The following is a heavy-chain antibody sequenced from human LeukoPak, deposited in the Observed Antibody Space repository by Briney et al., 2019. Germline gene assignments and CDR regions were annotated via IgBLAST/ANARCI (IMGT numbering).Heavy chain of an antibody. V-gene: IGHV3-64*01. CDR1: GXRFSSSV. CDR3: ARGPQTLTSLYAFDI. J-gene: IGHJ3*02. Sequence: PGGSLRLSCAASGXRFSSSVMFXVRXAPGKGLEYVSHISSSGYTTYYSNSVKGRFTISRDNSKNTLYLQMGSLRTEDVAVYYCARGPQTLTSLYAFDIWGQGTVVTVSS. CDR2: ISSSGYTT.